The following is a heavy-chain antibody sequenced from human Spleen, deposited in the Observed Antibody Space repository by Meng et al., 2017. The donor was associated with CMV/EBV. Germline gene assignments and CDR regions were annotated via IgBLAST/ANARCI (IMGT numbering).Heavy chain of an antibody. Sequence: GESLKISCAASGFTFSTYIMNWVRQAPGKGLEWVSSISRRSTYIYYADSVKGRFTISRDNAKNSLYLQMDSLRAEDTAVYYCARDYRVDIVVAPAAEHWFAPWGQGTLVTVSS. D-gene: IGHD2-2*01. V-gene: IGHV3-21*01. CDR3: ARDYRVDIVVAPAAEHWFAP. CDR2: ISRRSTYI. CDR1: GFTFSTYI. J-gene: IGHJ5*02.